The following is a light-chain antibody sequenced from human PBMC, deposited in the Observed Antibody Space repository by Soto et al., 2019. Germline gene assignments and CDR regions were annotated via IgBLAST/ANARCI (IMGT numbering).Light chain of an antibody. V-gene: IGLV1-36*01. J-gene: IGLJ1*01. Sequence: QSVLTQPPSVSEAPRQRVTISCSGSSSNIGNNAVNWYQQLPGKAPKLLIYYDDLLPSGVSDRFSGSKSGTSASLAISGLQSEDEADYYCAAWDVSLNGYVFGTGTKLTVL. CDR1: SSNIGNNA. CDR3: AAWDVSLNGYV. CDR2: YDD.